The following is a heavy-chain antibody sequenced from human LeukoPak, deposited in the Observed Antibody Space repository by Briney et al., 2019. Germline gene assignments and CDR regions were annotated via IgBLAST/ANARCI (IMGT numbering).Heavy chain of an antibody. V-gene: IGHV1-69*04. CDR2: IIPRLGTA. J-gene: IGHJ4*02. Sequence: ASVKVSCKASGGSFNAYAINWIRQAPGQGLEWMGLIIPRLGTANYAQKLQGRVTMTTDTSTSTAYMELRSLRSDDTAVYYCARDPGDSSGYYYWNYFDYWGQGTLVTVSS. CDR3: ARDPGDSSGYYYWNYFDY. CDR1: GGSFNAYA. D-gene: IGHD3-22*01.